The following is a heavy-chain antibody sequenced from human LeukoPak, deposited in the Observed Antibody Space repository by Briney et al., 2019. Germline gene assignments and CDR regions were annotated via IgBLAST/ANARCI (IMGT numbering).Heavy chain of an antibody. Sequence: ASVKVSCKASGYTFTGYYMHWVRQAPGQGLEWMGWINPNSGGTNYAQKFQGRVTMTRDTSISTAYMELSRLRSDDTAVYYCARAQTKRLSYYDILTGYRPHPDYWGQGTLVTVSS. V-gene: IGHV1-2*02. CDR1: GYTFTGYY. CDR2: INPNSGGT. CDR3: ARAQTKRLSYYDILTGYRPHPDY. D-gene: IGHD3-9*01. J-gene: IGHJ4*02.